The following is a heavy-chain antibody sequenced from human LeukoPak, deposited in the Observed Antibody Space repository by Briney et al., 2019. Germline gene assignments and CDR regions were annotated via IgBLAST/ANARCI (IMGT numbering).Heavy chain of an antibody. CDR1: GFTLSNYA. J-gene: IGHJ4*02. CDR3: AKKVGLVSAPLYYFDV. V-gene: IGHV3-23*01. D-gene: IGHD5/OR15-5a*01. CDR2: ISGPAGSW. Sequence: GGSLRLSCAASGFTLSNYAMSWVRQAPGKGLEWVSAISGPAGSWDYADVVKGRFTISRDNSKNTLFLQMNSLSPEDTAIYYCAKKVGLVSAPLYYFDVWGQGTLVTVSS.